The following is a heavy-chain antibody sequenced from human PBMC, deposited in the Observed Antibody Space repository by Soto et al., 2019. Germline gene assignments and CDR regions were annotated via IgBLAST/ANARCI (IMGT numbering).Heavy chain of an antibody. CDR2: INHLTTT. J-gene: IGHJ4*02. Sequence: ASETLSLTCAVYGGSFSSYHWSWIRQTPGKGLEWIGEINHLTTTNYNPSLKSRVIISLDTPKNQFSLKLSSVTAADTAVYYCARGYETAVAPICWGKGILVTVSS. V-gene: IGHV4-34*01. CDR1: GGSFSSYH. CDR3: ARGYETAVAPIC. D-gene: IGHD2-15*01.